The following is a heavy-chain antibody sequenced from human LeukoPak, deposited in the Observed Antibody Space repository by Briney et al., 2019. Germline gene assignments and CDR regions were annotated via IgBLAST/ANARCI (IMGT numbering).Heavy chain of an antibody. V-gene: IGHV3-11*06. Sequence: GGSLRLSRAASGFTFIDYYMSWIRQAPGKGLEWVSYISSSSSYTNYADSVKGRFTISRDNAKNSLYLQMNSLRAEDTAVYYCARAPYDYYYYYGMDVWGQGTTVTVSS. CDR1: GFTFIDYY. D-gene: IGHD4-17*01. CDR3: ARAPYDYYYYYGMDV. J-gene: IGHJ6*02. CDR2: ISSSSSYT.